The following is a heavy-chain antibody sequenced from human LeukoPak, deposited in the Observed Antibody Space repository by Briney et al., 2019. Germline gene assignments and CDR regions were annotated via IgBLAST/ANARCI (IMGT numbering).Heavy chain of an antibody. Sequence: PGGSLRLSCAASGFTFSSYSMNWVRPAPGKGLEWVSSISSSSSHIYYADSVKGRFIISRDNAKNSLYLQMNSLSTDDTAVYYCARVGGLWFGELWGQGTLVTVSS. V-gene: IGHV3-21*01. CDR1: GFTFSSYS. CDR2: ISSSSSHI. J-gene: IGHJ4*02. D-gene: IGHD3-10*01. CDR3: ARVGGLWFGEL.